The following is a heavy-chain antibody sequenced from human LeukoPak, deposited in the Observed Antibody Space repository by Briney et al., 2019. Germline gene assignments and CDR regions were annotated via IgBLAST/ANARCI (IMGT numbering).Heavy chain of an antibody. D-gene: IGHD3-9*01. V-gene: IGHV3-30*04. CDR3: ARDYTLRYFDWLLDY. Sequence: GGSLRPSCAASGFTFSSYAMHWVRQAPGKGLEWVAVISYDGSNKYYADSVKGRFTISRDNSKNTLYLQMNSLRAEDTAVYYCARDYTLRYFDWLLDYWGQGTLVTVSS. CDR2: ISYDGSNK. CDR1: GFTFSSYA. J-gene: IGHJ4*02.